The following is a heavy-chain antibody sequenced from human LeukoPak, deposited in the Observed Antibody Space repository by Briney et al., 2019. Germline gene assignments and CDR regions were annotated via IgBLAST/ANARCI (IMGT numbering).Heavy chain of an antibody. D-gene: IGHD3-22*01. CDR3: ARSTTYYYDSSGYSELYYFDY. CDR1: GGSFSSYY. V-gene: IGHV4-59*01. J-gene: IGHJ4*02. Sequence: SETLSLTCTASGGSFSSYYWSWIRQPPGKGLEWIGYIYYSGSTNYNPSLKSRVTISVDTSKNQFSLKLSSVTAADTAVYYCARSTTYYYDSSGYSELYYFDYWGQGTLVTVSS. CDR2: IYYSGST.